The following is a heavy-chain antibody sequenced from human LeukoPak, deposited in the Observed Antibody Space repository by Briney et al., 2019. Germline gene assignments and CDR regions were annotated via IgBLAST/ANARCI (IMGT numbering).Heavy chain of an antibody. J-gene: IGHJ4*02. V-gene: IGHV4-30-2*05. D-gene: IGHD5-18*01. CDR2: IYHSGST. Sequence: SQTLSLTCTVSGGSISSGGYYWSWIRQPPGKGLEWIGYIYHSGSTYYNPSLKSRVTISVDTSKNQFSLKLSSVTAADTAVYYCARYVDTAMVYYFDYWGQGTLVTVSS. CDR3: ARYVDTAMVYYFDY. CDR1: GGSISSGGYY.